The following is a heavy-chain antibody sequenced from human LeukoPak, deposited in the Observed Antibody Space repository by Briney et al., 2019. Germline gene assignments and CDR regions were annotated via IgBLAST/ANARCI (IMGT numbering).Heavy chain of an antibody. D-gene: IGHD3-22*01. CDR1: GFTFSSYA. CDR3: AKGATMIVVVTMYYFDY. Sequence: PGGSLRLSCAASGFTFSSYAMSWVRQAPGKGLEWVSAISGSGGSTYYADSVKGRFTISRDNSKNTLYLQMNSLRAEDTAVYYCAKGATMIVVVTMYYFDYWGQGTLVTVSS. V-gene: IGHV3-23*01. CDR2: ISGSGGST. J-gene: IGHJ4*02.